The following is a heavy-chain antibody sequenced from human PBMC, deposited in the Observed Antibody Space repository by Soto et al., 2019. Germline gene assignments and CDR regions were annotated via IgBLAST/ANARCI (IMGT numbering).Heavy chain of an antibody. CDR1: GFTFSSYA. Sequence: EVQLLESAGGLVQPGGSLSLSCAASGFTFSSYAMRWVRQAPGKGLEWVSAISGSGANTYYADSVKGRVTISRDNSKNTLFLQLNSLRAEDTAVYYCAKCAGSGWYPDYWGQGTLVTFSS. CDR3: AKCAGSGWYPDY. V-gene: IGHV3-23*01. J-gene: IGHJ4*02. D-gene: IGHD6-19*01. CDR2: ISGSGANT.